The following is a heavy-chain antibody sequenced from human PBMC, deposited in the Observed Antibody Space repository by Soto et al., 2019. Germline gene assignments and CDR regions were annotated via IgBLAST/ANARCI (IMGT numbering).Heavy chain of an antibody. D-gene: IGHD6-19*01. Sequence: VWSLRLSCAASGFTFSSYSMNWVRQAPGKGLEWVSSISSSSSYIYYADSVKGRFTISRDNAKNSLYLQMNSLRAEDTAVYHCARSGISVSPVDYWGQGTLVTVSS. CDR2: ISSSSSYI. V-gene: IGHV3-21*01. J-gene: IGHJ4*02. CDR1: GFTFSSYS. CDR3: ARSGISVSPVDY.